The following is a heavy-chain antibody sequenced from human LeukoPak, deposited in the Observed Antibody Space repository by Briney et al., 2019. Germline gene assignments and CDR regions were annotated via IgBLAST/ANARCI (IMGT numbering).Heavy chain of an antibody. D-gene: IGHD3-16*02. CDR3: VRGPYDYVWGSYRYRGYFDY. J-gene: IGHJ4*02. CDR2: INHSGST. V-gene: IGHV4-34*01. Sequence: GSLRLSCAASGFTFNSYAMNWVRQPPGKGLEWIGEINHSGSTNYNPSLKSRVTISVDTSKNQFSLKLSSVTAADTAVYYCVRGPYDYVWGSYRYRGYFDYWGQGTLVTVSS. CDR1: GFTFNSYA.